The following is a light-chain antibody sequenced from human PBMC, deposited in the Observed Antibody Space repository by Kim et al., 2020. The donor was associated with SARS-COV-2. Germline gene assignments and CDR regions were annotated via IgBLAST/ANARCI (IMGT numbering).Light chain of an antibody. V-gene: IGKV3-20*01. J-gene: IGKJ5*01. CDR1: QSINSRY. CDR3: QQYGSSPFT. CDR2: GAS. Sequence: SPGERAPLSCRASQSINSRYLSWYQQKSGQAPRLLIYGASSRATYIPDRFSGSGSGTDFTLTISTLEPEDSAVYYCQQYGSSPFTFGQGTRLEIK.